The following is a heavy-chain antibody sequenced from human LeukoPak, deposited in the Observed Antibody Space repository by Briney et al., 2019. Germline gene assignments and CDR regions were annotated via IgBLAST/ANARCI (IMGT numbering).Heavy chain of an antibody. CDR3: AISLAAAPPFGI. V-gene: IGHV4-34*01. D-gene: IGHD6-13*01. CDR2: INHSGST. J-gene: IGHJ3*02. Sequence: SQTLSLTCAVYGGSFSGYYWSWIRQPPGKGLEWIGEINHSGSTNYNPSLKSRVTISVDTSKNQFSLKLSSVTAADTAVYYCAISLAAAPPFGIWGQGTMVTVSS. CDR1: GGSFSGYY.